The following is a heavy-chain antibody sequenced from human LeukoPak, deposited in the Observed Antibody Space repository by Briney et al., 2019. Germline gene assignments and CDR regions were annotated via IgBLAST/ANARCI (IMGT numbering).Heavy chain of an antibody. CDR2: IIPIFGTA. CDR3: ARAGVDYGDNILDY. V-gene: IGHV1-69*05. CDR1: GGTFSSYA. D-gene: IGHD4-17*01. J-gene: IGHJ4*02. Sequence: SVKVSCKASGGTFSSYAISCVRQAPGQGLEWMGRIIPIFGTANYAQKFQGRVTITTDESTSTAYMELSSLRSEDTAVYYCARAGVDYGDNILDYWGQGTLVTVSS.